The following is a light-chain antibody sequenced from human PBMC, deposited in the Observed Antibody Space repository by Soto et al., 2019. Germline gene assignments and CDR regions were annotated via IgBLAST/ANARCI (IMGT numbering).Light chain of an antibody. CDR1: QSVRNNY. CDR3: QQYGSSPPEKT. CDR2: GAS. J-gene: IGKJ1*01. V-gene: IGKV3-20*01. Sequence: EIVLTQSPGTLSLSPGERATLSCRASQSVRNNYLAWFQQKPGQAPRLLIYGASSRATGIPDRFSGSGSGTDVTLTISRLEPEDFAVYYCQQYGSSPPEKTFGQGTKVEIK.